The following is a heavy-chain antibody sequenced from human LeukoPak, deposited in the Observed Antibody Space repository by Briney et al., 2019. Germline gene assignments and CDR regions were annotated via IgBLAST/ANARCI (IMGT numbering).Heavy chain of an antibody. D-gene: IGHD3-3*01. CDR3: ARAVLGVRFLEWLPSRYYGMDV. V-gene: IGHV4-34*01. CDR2: ISHSGST. J-gene: IGHJ6*02. Sequence: SETLSLTCAASGGSFSSYYWSWIRQPPGKGLEWIGEISHSGSTNYNPSLKSRVIISVDTSKNQFSLKLRSVTAADTAVYYCARAVLGVRFLEWLPSRYYGMDVWGQGTTVTVSS. CDR1: GGSFSSYY.